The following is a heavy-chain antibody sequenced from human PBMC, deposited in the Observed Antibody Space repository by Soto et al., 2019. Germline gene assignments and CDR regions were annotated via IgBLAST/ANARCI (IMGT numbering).Heavy chain of an antibody. V-gene: IGHV1-2*04. J-gene: IGHJ4*02. D-gene: IGHD2-15*01. Sequence: ASVKVSCKASGYTFTGYYMHWVRQAPGQGLEWMGWINPNSGGTNYAQKFQGWVTMTRDTSISTAYMELSRLRSDDTAVYYCARGGELLLQDIYCFDYWGQGTLVTVSS. CDR3: ARGGELLLQDIYCFDY. CDR2: INPNSGGT. CDR1: GYTFTGYY.